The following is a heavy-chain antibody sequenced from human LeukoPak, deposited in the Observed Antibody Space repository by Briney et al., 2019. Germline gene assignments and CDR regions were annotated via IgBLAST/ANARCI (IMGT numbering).Heavy chain of an antibody. CDR2: IHQDGNDK. D-gene: IGHD2-15*01. Sequence: PGGSLRLFCAVSGFTFSTYWLSWLRQAPGKGLVWVASIHQDGNDKYYVDSVKGRFTISRDNAKNSLYLQMNSQRAEDTAVYYCARGDKFSGDYWGQGTLVTVSS. J-gene: IGHJ4*02. V-gene: IGHV3-7*04. CDR3: ARGDKFSGDY. CDR1: GFTFSTYW.